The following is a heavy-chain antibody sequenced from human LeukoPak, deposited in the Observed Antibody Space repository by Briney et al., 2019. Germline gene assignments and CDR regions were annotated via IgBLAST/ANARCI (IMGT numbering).Heavy chain of an antibody. V-gene: IGHV3-53*01. CDR1: DFTVSTNY. CDR3: ARDRHFDY. CDR2: IYSGGST. J-gene: IGHJ4*02. Sequence: GGSLRLSCTASDFTVSTNYMSWVRQAPGKGLEWVSVIYSGGSTYYADSVKGRFTISRDNSKNTLYLQMNSLRAEDTAVYYCARDRHFDYWGQGTLVTVSS.